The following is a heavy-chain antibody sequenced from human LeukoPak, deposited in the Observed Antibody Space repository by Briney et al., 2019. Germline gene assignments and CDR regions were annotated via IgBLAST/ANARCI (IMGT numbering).Heavy chain of an antibody. CDR1: GGSISSGGYY. V-gene: IGHV4-31*03. Sequence: SQTLSLTCTVSGGSISSGGYYWSWIRQHPGKGLEWIGYIYYSGSTYYNPSLKSRVTISVDTSKNQFSLKLSSVSAADTAVYYCAKDRSSRKYCSGGSCYSPYYFDYWGQGTLVTVSS. D-gene: IGHD2-15*01. CDR2: IYYSGST. CDR3: AKDRSSRKYCSGGSCYSPYYFDY. J-gene: IGHJ4*02.